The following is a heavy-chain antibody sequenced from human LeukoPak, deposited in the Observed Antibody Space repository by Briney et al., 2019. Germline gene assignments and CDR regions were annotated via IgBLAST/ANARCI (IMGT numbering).Heavy chain of an antibody. CDR1: GYTFTGYY. V-gene: IGHV1-2*02. CDR2: INPNSGST. CDR3: ARGAPYDSSGYYYGMDV. J-gene: IGHJ6*02. Sequence: GASVKVSCKASGYTFTGYYMHWVRQAPGQGLEWMGWINPNSGSTNYAQKFQGRVTMTRDTSISTAYMELSRLRSDDTAVYYCARGAPYDSSGYYYGMDVWGQGTTVTVSS. D-gene: IGHD3-22*01.